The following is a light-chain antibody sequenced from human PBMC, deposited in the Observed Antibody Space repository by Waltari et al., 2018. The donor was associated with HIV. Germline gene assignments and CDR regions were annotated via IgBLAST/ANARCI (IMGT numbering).Light chain of an antibody. V-gene: IGKV1-39*01. Sequence: DIQMNQSPSSLSISIGDRVSITCRESQDIVNFLNWYQQKPGAAPKLLMYVVSTLNRGVPPRCSGSGSGTLFTLTVANVQPEDCATYYCQQTYVKSITLGQWTRLEI. CDR1: QDIVNF. CDR3: QQTYVKSIT. CDR2: VVS. J-gene: IGKJ5*01.